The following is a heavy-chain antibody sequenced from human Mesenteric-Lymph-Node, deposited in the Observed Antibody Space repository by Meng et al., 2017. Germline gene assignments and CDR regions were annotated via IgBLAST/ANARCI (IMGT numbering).Heavy chain of an antibody. Sequence: GESLKISCAASGFTFSSYAMSWVRQAPGKGLEWVSAISGSGGSTYYADSVKGRFTISRDNSKNTLYLQMNSLRAEDTAVYYCAKVPDYDFWSGYYYGMDVWGQGTTVTVSS. CDR3: AKVPDYDFWSGYYYGMDV. J-gene: IGHJ6*02. CDR2: ISGSGGST. V-gene: IGHV3-23*01. CDR1: GFTFSSYA. D-gene: IGHD3-3*01.